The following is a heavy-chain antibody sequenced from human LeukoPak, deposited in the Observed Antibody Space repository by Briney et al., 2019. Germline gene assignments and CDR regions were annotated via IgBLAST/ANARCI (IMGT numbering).Heavy chain of an antibody. J-gene: IGHJ4*02. V-gene: IGHV5-51*01. CDR1: YW. D-gene: IGHD2-2*01. CDR3: ARPYCSSTSCYGYFDY. CDR2: IYPGDSDT. Sequence: YWSWIRQPAGKGLEWIGIIYPGDSDTRYSPSFQGQVTISADKSISTAYLQWSSLKASDTATYYCARPYCSSTSCYGYFDYWGQGTLVTVSS.